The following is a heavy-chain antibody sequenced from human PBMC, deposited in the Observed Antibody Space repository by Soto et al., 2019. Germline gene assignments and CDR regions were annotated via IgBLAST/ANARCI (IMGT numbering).Heavy chain of an antibody. CDR2: ITSSSSTI. CDR3: ARDLYVDLLPYQEDYYYGMDV. CDR1: GFTFSSYN. J-gene: IGHJ6*02. Sequence: EVQLAESGGGLVQPGGSLRLSCAASGFTFSSYNMNWVRQAPGKGLEWVSYITSSSSTIYYADSVKGRFTISRDNAKNLQYLKMSSMRDETTAEYYCARDLYVDLLPYQEDYYYGMDVWGQGTTVTVSS. V-gene: IGHV3-48*02. D-gene: IGHD2-8*01.